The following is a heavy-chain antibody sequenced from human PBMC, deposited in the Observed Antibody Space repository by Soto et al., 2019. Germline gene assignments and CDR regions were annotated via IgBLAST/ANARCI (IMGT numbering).Heavy chain of an antibody. J-gene: IGHJ5*02. CDR3: AKKAAAGTGNWFDP. V-gene: IGHV3-30*18. CDR2: ISYDGSNK. D-gene: IGHD6-13*01. CDR1: GFTFSSYG. Sequence: QVQLVESGGGVVQPGRSLRLSCAASGFTFSSYGMHWVRQAPGKGLEWVAVISYDGSNKYYADSVKGRFTISRDNSKNTLYLQMNSLRAEDTAVYYCAKKAAAGTGNWFDPWGQGTLVTVSS.